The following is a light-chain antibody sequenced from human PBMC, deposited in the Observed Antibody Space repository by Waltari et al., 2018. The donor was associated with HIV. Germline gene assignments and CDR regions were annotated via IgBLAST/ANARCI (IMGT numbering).Light chain of an antibody. J-gene: IGLJ2*01. Sequence: QSVLTQPPSASGTPGQRVTISCSGSSSNIGSNYVYWSQQLPGTAPKLLVYRLDPRPSGVPDRFSESKSGTAASLAISGLRAEDEAEYYCAAWDDSLSATVFGGGTKLTVL. CDR2: RLD. CDR1: SSNIGSNY. CDR3: AAWDDSLSATV. V-gene: IGLV1-47*01.